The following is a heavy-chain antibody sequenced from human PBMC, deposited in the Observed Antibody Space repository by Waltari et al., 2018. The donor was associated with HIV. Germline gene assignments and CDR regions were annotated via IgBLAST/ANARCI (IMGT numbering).Heavy chain of an antibody. J-gene: IGHJ4*02. V-gene: IGHV4-34*02. Sequence: QLQQWGAGLLKPSETLSLTCAVYGDSLSHYYWSWLRQPPGKGLEWIGEIDQRGRTKYSPSLKSRLTISVDTSKKQISLRLRSVTAADTAVYYCARPVDCSSTTCTGPFHVWGQGTLVTVSS. CDR3: ARPVDCSSTTCTGPFHV. CDR2: IDQRGRT. CDR1: GDSLSHYY. D-gene: IGHD2-2*01.